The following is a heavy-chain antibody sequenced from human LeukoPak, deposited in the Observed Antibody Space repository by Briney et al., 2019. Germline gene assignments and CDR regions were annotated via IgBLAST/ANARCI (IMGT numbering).Heavy chain of an antibody. CDR3: GKRVLLGVPVAGLDY. CDR2: IGSSNSET. V-gene: IGHV3-23*05. Sequence: GGSLRLSCAASGFTFSTYGMSWVRQAPGKGLEWLSTIGSSNSETYYRDSVKGRFTVSRDNSKNTLYLQMNSLRVEDTAVNHCGKRVLLGVPVAGLDYWGQGTLVTVSS. J-gene: IGHJ4*02. CDR1: GFTFSTYG. D-gene: IGHD6-19*01.